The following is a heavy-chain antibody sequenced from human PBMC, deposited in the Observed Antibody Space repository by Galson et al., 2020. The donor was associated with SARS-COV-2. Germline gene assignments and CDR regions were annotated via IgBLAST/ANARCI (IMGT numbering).Heavy chain of an antibody. Sequence: ASVKVSCKASGYTFTAYYIHWVRQAPGQGLEWMGRISPNSGGTSYAQKFQGRVTMTRDTSINTAYMELSRLRSDDTAIYYCASLDIVPTIIDPFDIWGQGTMVTVSS. CDR2: ISPNSGGT. V-gene: IGHV1-2*06. CDR3: ASLDIVPTIIDPFDI. J-gene: IGHJ3*02. CDR1: GYTFTAYY. D-gene: IGHD5-12*01.